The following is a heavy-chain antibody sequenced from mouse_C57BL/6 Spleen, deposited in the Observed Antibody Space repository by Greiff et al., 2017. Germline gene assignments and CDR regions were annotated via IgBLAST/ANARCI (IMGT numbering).Heavy chain of an antibody. CDR2: IDPEDGET. V-gene: IGHV14-2*01. CDR3: ARFPDGYYPYYYAMDY. J-gene: IGHJ4*01. CDR1: GFNIKDYY. D-gene: IGHD2-3*01. Sequence: VHVKQSGAELVKPGASVKLSCTASGFNIKDYYMHWVKQRTEQGLEWIGRIDPEDGETKYAPKFQGKATITADTSSNTAYLQLSSLTSEDTAVYYCARFPDGYYPYYYAMDYWGQGTSVTVSS.